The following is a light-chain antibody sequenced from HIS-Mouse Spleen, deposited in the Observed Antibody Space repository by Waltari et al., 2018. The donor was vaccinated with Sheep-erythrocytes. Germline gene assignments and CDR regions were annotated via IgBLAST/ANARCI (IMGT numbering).Light chain of an antibody. Sequence: QSALTQPRSVSGSPGQSVTISCTGTSSDVGGYNYVPLYQQHPGKAPNLMIYDVSKRPSGGPDRFSGSKSGNTASLTISGLQAEDEADYYCCSYAGSYNHVFATGTKVTVL. CDR2: DVS. J-gene: IGLJ1*01. CDR3: CSYAGSYNHV. CDR1: SSDVGGYNY. V-gene: IGLV2-11*01.